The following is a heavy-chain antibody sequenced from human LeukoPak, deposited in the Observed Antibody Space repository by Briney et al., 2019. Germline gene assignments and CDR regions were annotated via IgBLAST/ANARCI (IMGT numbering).Heavy chain of an antibody. D-gene: IGHD3-22*01. Sequence: SETLSLTCTVSGGSISSYYWSWIRQPPGKGLEWIGYIYYSGSTNYNPSLKSRVTISVDTSKNQFSLKLSSVTAADTAVYYCAREIVASFDWFDPWGQGTLVTVPS. CDR2: IYYSGST. J-gene: IGHJ5*02. CDR3: AREIVASFDWFDP. CDR1: GGSISSYY. V-gene: IGHV4-59*01.